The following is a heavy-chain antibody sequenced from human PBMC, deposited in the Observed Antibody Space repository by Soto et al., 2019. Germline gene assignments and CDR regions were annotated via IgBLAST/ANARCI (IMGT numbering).Heavy chain of an antibody. J-gene: IGHJ6*02. Sequence: PGGSLRLSCAASGFSFRDYDMHWVRQRKGKGLEWVSALGAARDPYYVGSVKGRFSVSRVNAQNSLFLQMNNLRVDDTAVYFCARAYLGRLPRRADYYYAMDVWGRGTTVTVSS. D-gene: IGHD1-26*01. V-gene: IGHV3-13*05. CDR3: ARAYLGRLPRRADYYYAMDV. CDR2: LGAARDP. CDR1: GFSFRDYD.